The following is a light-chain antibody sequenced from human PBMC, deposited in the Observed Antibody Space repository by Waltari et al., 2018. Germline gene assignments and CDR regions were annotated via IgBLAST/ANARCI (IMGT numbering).Light chain of an antibody. J-gene: IGKJ1*01. V-gene: IGKV4-1*01. CDR2: WAS. CDR3: QQYYDNPRA. Sequence: DIVMTQSPDSLTLSLGESATINCKSSQSVLCSSDNKNSLAWYQQKPGQPPKVLIYWASTRASGVLERFSGSGSGTDFTLTISSLQREDAAVYYCQQYYDNPRAFGQGTKVDIK. CDR1: QSVLCSSDNKNS.